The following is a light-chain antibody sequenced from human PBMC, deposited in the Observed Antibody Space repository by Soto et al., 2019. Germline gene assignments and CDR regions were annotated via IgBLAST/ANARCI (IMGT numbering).Light chain of an antibody. CDR1: QDIRND. Sequence: AIQMTQSPSSLSASVGDRVTITCRASQDIRNDLGWYQEKVGQAPKLLIYAASNLQSGVPSRFSGSGSGTDFTLTISSLLPEDFATYSCLQDYNYPWTFRQGTKVEI. V-gene: IGKV1-6*01. CDR2: AAS. CDR3: LQDYNYPWT. J-gene: IGKJ1*01.